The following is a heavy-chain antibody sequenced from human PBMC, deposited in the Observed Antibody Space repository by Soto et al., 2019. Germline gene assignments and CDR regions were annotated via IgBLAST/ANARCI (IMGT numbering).Heavy chain of an antibody. Sequence: QVQVQESGPGLVKPSETLSLTCTVSGGSISNHYWSWIRQSPGKGLEWIANIYHSGTTNYNLSLKGRVTISIDSSKNQVSLKLNSLTAADTAVYYCARGGYRTLAWFDPWGQGTLVTVSS. CDR3: ARGGYRTLAWFDP. V-gene: IGHV4-59*11. CDR1: GGSISNHY. J-gene: IGHJ5*02. CDR2: IYHSGTT. D-gene: IGHD6-13*01.